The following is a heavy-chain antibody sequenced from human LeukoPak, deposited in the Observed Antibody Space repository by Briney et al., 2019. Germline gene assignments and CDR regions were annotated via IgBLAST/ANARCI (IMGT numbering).Heavy chain of an antibody. Sequence: PGGSLRLSCAASGFTISTSWMSWVRQAPGKGLEWVANIKHDASETNYVDSVKGRFTISRDNAKNSLYLQMNSLRAEDTAVYYCARPRVPDSWGQGTLVTVSS. V-gene: IGHV3-7*01. CDR2: IKHDASET. J-gene: IGHJ4*02. CDR1: GFTISTSW. CDR3: ARPRVPDS.